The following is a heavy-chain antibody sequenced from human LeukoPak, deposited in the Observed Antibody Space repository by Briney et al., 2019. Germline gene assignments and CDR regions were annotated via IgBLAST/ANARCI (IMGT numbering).Heavy chain of an antibody. V-gene: IGHV4-39*07. Sequence: SETLSLTCTVSGGSFSSSSYSWGWIRQPPGKGPEWIGGIYYTGSTNYNPSLKSRVTISLDTSKNQFSLKLTSVTAADTAVYYCASVRGYSSGWYASGFDPWGQGTLVTVSS. J-gene: IGHJ5*02. CDR2: IYYTGST. CDR3: ASVRGYSSGWYASGFDP. D-gene: IGHD6-19*01. CDR1: GGSFSSSSYS.